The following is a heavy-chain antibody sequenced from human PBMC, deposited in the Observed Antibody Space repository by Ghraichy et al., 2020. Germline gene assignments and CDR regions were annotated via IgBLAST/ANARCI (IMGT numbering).Heavy chain of an antibody. CDR1: GGSISSYY. J-gene: IGHJ6*02. Sequence: SETLSLTCTVSGGSISSYYWSWIWQPPGKGLEWIGYIYYSGSTNYNPSLKSRVTISVDTSKNQFSLKLSSVTAADTAVYYCARAHDYGDFYYYYGMDVWGQGTTVTVSS. CDR3: ARAHDYGDFYYYYGMDV. V-gene: IGHV4-59*08. D-gene: IGHD4-17*01. CDR2: IYYSGST.